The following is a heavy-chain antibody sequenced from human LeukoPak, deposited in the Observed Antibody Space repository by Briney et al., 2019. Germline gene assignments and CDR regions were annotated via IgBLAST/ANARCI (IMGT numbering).Heavy chain of an antibody. J-gene: IGHJ4*02. CDR1: RFTFSGYI. CDR2: IRYDGGDT. Sequence: RGSLRLSCAASRFTFSGYIMNWVRQGPGKGLEWVAFIRYDGGDTFYADFAKGRFTISRDNSKNTLSLQMNTLRAEDTALDYSAKDGDDCIDYWGPGTLVTVAS. V-gene: IGHV3-30*02. CDR3: AKDGDDCIDY. D-gene: IGHD2-21*01.